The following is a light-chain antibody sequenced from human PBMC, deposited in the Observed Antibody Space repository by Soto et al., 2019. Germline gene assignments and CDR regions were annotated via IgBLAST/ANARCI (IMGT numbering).Light chain of an antibody. CDR2: GAS. Sequence: PSPVTLSVSQGVRVTLSARASQSVSSYLAWYQQKPGQAPRLLISGASSMATGIPDRFSGSESGTDFTLTISRLEPEDFAMYYCQQYGSSPLTFGQGTKVDIK. V-gene: IGKV3-20*01. J-gene: IGKJ1*01. CDR1: QSVSSY. CDR3: QQYGSSPLT.